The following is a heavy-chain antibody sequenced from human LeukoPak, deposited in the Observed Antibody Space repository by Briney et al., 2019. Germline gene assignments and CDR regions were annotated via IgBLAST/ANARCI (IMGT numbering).Heavy chain of an antibody. D-gene: IGHD6-13*01. CDR2: IYYSGST. V-gene: IGHV4-31*03. CDR1: GGSISSGGYY. J-gene: IGHJ4*02. CDR3: ARARYSSSWACDY. Sequence: SQTLSLTCTVSGGSISSGGYYWSWIRQHPGKGLEWIGYIYYSGSTYYNPSLKSRATISVDTSKNQFSLKLSSVTAADTAVYYCARARYSSSWACDYWGQGTLVTVSS.